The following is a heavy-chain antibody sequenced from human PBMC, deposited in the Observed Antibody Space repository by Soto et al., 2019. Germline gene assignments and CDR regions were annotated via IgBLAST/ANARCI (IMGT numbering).Heavy chain of an antibody. Sequence: ASVKVSCKASGYTFTSYGISWVRQAPGQGLEWMGWISAYNGNTNYAQKLQGRVTMTTDTSTSTAYMELSRLRSDDTAVYYCARGLGTTVSHYYPYGMDVWGQGTTVTVSS. CDR1: GYTFTSYG. J-gene: IGHJ6*02. CDR2: ISAYNGNT. V-gene: IGHV1-18*01. CDR3: ARGLGTTVSHYYPYGMDV. D-gene: IGHD4-4*01.